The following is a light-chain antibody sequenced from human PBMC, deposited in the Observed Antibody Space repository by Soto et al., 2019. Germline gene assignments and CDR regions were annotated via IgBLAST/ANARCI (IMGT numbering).Light chain of an antibody. V-gene: IGKV1-5*03. J-gene: IGKJ1*01. Sequence: DIQMTQSPSTLSGSVGDRVTITCRASQTISSWLAWYQQKPGKAPKLLIYKASTLKSGVPSRFSGSGSGTDFTPTISSLQPDDFATYYCQHYNSYSAAFGQGTKVDLK. CDR2: KAS. CDR3: QHYNSYSAA. CDR1: QTISSW.